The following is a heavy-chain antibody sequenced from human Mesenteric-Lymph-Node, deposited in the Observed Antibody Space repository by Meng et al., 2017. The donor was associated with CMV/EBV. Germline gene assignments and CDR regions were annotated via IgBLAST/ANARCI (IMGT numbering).Heavy chain of an antibody. CDR1: ASRSRSYY. Sequence: ASRSRSYYWGWIRQTPGKGLEWIGSIYYSGSTYYNPSLKSRVTISVDTSKNQFSLKLSSVTAADTAVYYCARDEVGATFVLGWFDPWGQGTLVTVSS. CDR2: IYYSGST. V-gene: IGHV4-39*07. J-gene: IGHJ5*02. CDR3: ARDEVGATFVLGWFDP. D-gene: IGHD1-26*01.